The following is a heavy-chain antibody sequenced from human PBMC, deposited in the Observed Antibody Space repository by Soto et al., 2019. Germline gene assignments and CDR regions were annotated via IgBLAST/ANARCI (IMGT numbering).Heavy chain of an antibody. V-gene: IGHV3-30*18. CDR3: AKEQLPPHYYYYGMDV. D-gene: IGHD2-2*01. CDR2: ISYDGSNK. CDR1: GFTFSSYG. J-gene: IGHJ6*02. Sequence: QVQLVESGGGVVQPGRSLRLSCAASGFTFSSYGMHWVRQAPGKGLEWVAVISYDGSNKYYADSVKGRFTISRDNSKNTLYLQMNSLRAEDTAVYYCAKEQLPPHYYYYGMDVWGQGTTVTVSS.